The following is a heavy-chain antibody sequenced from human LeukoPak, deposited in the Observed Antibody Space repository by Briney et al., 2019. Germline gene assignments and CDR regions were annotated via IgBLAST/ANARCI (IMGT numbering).Heavy chain of an antibody. D-gene: IGHD1-26*01. CDR1: GYTFTSYG. CDR3: ARVSATTSPVGP. Sequence: ASVKVSCKASGYTFTSYGISWVRQAPGQGLEWMGWISAYNGNTNYAQKLQGRVTMTTDTSTSTAYMELKSLRSDDTAVYYCARVSATTSPVGPWGQGTLVTVSS. J-gene: IGHJ5*02. CDR2: ISAYNGNT. V-gene: IGHV1-18*01.